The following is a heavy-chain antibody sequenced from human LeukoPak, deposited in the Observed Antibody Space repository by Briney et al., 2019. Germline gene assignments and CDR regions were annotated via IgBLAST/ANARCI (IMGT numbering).Heavy chain of an antibody. CDR1: GASVSNNVAV. CDR3: ARDAVGASLFEY. Sequence: KPSQTLSLTCVISGASVSNNVAVWNWIRQSPSRGLEWLGRTYYRSKWHNHYAVSMESRITISPDTSKNQFYLQLDSVTPEDTAVYYCARDAVGASLFEYWGQGTLVTVSS. D-gene: IGHD1-26*01. V-gene: IGHV6-1*01. J-gene: IGHJ4*02. CDR2: TYYRSKWHN.